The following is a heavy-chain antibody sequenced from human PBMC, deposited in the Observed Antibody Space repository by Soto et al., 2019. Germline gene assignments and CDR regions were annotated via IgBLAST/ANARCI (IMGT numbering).Heavy chain of an antibody. CDR3: ARARKATYITGGFDS. V-gene: IGHV4-59*01. CDR2: SSYGGIT. Sequence: QVQLQESGPGLVKPSETLSLTCSVSGGSISDYYWSWIRQSPEKGLEYIAYSSYGGITNLNGALNCRLTMSIATSKNQFSLKATSLIAADTAVYYCARARKATYITGGFDSWGQGTLVTVSS. D-gene: IGHD3-3*01. J-gene: IGHJ4*02. CDR1: GGSISDYY.